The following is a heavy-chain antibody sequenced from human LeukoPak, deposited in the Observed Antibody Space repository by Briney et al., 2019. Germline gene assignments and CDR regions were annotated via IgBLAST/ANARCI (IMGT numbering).Heavy chain of an antibody. V-gene: IGHV3-7*01. J-gene: IGHJ6*03. CDR2: IKQDGSEK. CDR1: GFTFSSYW. CDR3: ARWCCCGGSGCSHYYYYMDV. D-gene: IGHD2-15*01. Sequence: GGSLRLSCAASGFTFSSYWMSWVRQAPGKGLEWVANIKQDGSEKYYVDSVKGRFTISRDNAKNSLYLQMNSLRAEDTAVYYCARWCCCGGSGCSHYYYYMDVWGKGTTVTVSS.